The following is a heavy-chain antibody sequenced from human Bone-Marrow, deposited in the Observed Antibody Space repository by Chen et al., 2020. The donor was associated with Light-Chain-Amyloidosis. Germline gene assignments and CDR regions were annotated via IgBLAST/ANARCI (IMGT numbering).Heavy chain of an antibody. J-gene: IGHJ6*02. Sequence: QVQLQQSGPGLVKPSQTLSLTCAISGDSVSSNSAAWNWIRQSPSRGLEWLGRTYYRSKWYNDYAVSLKDRITSNPDTSKNQFALQLNSVSPEDTAVYYCARGKPHLDDYVWGSYRYKTGYCYGMDVWGQGTTVTVSS. CDR2: TYYRSKWYN. CDR3: ARGKPHLDDYVWGSYRYKTGYCYGMDV. V-gene: IGHV6-1*01. D-gene: IGHD3-16*02. CDR1: GDSVSSNSAA.